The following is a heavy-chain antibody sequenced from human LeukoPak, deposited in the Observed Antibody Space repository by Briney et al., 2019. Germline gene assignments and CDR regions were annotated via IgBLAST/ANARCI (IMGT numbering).Heavy chain of an antibody. Sequence: GGSLRLSCAASGFTFSNAWMSWVRQAPGKGPEWVGRIKSNTDGGTTVYAAPVEGRFTISRDDSKNTLYLQMDSLKTEDTAVYYCTTVGGATPLLGYWGQGTLVTVSS. CDR3: TTVGGATPLLGY. V-gene: IGHV3-15*01. CDR2: IKSNTDGGTT. J-gene: IGHJ4*02. CDR1: GFTFSNAW. D-gene: IGHD1-26*01.